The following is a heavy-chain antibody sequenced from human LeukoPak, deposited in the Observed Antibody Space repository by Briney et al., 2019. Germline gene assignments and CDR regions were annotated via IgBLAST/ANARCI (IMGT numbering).Heavy chain of an antibody. CDR1: GFTLSSYE. V-gene: IGHV3-48*03. D-gene: IGHD2-8*01. J-gene: IGHJ5*02. Sequence: PGGSLRLSCAASGFTLSSYEMNWVRQAPGKGLEWVSYISSSGGTTHYADSVEGRFTISRDNAKNSLSLQMNSLRAEDTAIYYCARDSQPFCNNGICYTKYNWFDPWGQGTLVTVSS. CDR2: ISSSGGTT. CDR3: ARDSQPFCNNGICYTKYNWFDP.